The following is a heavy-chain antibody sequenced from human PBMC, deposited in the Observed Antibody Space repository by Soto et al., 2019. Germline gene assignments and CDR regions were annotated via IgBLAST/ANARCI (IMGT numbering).Heavy chain of an antibody. CDR1: GYRYASSS. CDR3: ARDPGYSYGYN. V-gene: IGHV1-18*01. J-gene: IGHJ4*02. Sequence: ASVKPCCKAPGYRYASSSRRWACQAPGQGLEWMGWISAYNGNTNYAQKLQGRVTMTTDTSTSTAYMELRSLRSDDTAVYYCARDPGYSYGYNWGQGTLVTVSS. D-gene: IGHD5-18*01. CDR2: ISAYNGNT.